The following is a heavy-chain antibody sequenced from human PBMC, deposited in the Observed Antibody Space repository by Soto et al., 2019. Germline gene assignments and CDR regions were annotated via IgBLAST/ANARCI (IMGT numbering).Heavy chain of an antibody. CDR2: INHSGST. Sequence: SETLALTCAVYGGSFSGYYWSWIRQPPGKGLEWIGEINHSGSTNYNPSLKSRVTISVDTSKNQFSLKLSSVTAADTAVYYCARHRRGYCSGGSCYPPSDYWGQGTLVTVSS. V-gene: IGHV4-34*01. D-gene: IGHD2-15*01. CDR1: GGSFSGYY. J-gene: IGHJ4*02. CDR3: ARHRRGYCSGGSCYPPSDY.